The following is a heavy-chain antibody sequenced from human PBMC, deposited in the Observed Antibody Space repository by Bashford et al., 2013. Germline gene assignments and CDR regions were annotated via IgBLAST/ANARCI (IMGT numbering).Heavy chain of an antibody. Sequence: SETLSLTCAVSGDSFSGYYWNWIRQSPGKGLEWIGEINHSGNTNYNPSLKSRVTISVATSKNQFFLELSSVTAADTAVYYCARDRFDSSGSKEGSWFDPWGQGTLVTVSS. CDR2: INHSGNT. D-gene: IGHD6-19*01. V-gene: IGHV4-34*01. J-gene: IGHJ5*02. CDR1: GDSFSGYY. CDR3: ARDRFDSSGSKEGSWFDP.